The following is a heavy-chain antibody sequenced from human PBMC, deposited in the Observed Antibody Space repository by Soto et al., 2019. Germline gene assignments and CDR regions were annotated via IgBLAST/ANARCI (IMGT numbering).Heavy chain of an antibody. Sequence: GASVKVSCKASGYTFTSYAMHWVRQAPGQRLEWMGWINAGNGNTKYSQKFQGRVTITRDTSASTAYMELSSLRSEDTAVYYCARGIELDSSSWYWFDPWGQGTLVTVSS. CDR1: GYTFTSYA. J-gene: IGHJ5*02. D-gene: IGHD6-13*01. CDR2: INAGNGNT. V-gene: IGHV1-3*01. CDR3: ARGIELDSSSWYWFDP.